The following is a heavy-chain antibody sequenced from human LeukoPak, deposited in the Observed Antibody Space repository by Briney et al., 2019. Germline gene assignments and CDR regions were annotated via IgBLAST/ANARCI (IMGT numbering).Heavy chain of an antibody. CDR1: GFTFSSYG. D-gene: IGHD3-10*01. J-gene: IGHJ6*03. CDR3: AKTMVRGVILSLDGGLGVMGTPMDV. CDR2: IRYDGSNK. Sequence: GGSLRLSCAASGFTFSSYGMHWVRPAAGRGLEWVAFIRYDGSNKYYADSVKGRFTISRENSKHTLSLQMNSLRAEDTAVYYCAKTMVRGVILSLDGGLGVMGTPMDVWGKGTTVTISS. V-gene: IGHV3-30*02.